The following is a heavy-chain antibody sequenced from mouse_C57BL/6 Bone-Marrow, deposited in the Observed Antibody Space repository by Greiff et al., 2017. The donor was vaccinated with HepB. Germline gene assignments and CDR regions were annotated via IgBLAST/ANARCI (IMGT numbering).Heavy chain of an antibody. Sequence: EVKLMESGGDLVKPGGSLKLSCAASGFTFSSYGMSWVRQTPDKRLEWVATISSGGSYTYYPDSVKGRFTISRDNAKNTLYLQMSSLKSEDTAMYYCARDYYGSPFDYWGQGTTLTVSS. V-gene: IGHV5-6*01. D-gene: IGHD1-1*01. CDR2: ISSGGSYT. CDR1: GFTFSSYG. J-gene: IGHJ2*01. CDR3: ARDYYGSPFDY.